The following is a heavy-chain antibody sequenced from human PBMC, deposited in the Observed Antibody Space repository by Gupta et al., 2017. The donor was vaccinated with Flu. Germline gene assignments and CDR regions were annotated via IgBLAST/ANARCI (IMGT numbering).Heavy chain of an antibody. J-gene: IGHJ4*02. V-gene: IGHV3-23*01. D-gene: IGHD4-17*01. Sequence: MTGGVGSTYYSDFVKGRFTISRDNSKNTMYLQMNGLGAEDTAVYFCAKESWRVTTPFDYWGQGTRVTGTS. CDR3: AKESWRVTTPFDY. CDR2: MTGGVGST.